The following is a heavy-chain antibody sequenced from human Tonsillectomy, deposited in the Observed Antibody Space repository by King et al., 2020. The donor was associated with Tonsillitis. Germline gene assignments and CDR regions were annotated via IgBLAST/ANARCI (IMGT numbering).Heavy chain of an antibody. J-gene: IGHJ2*01. CDR2: INHSGST. CDR1: GGSFSGYY. Sequence: HLPQWGAGLLKPSETLSLTCAVYGGSFSGYYWSWIRQPPGKGLEWIGEINHSGSTNFNPSLKSRVTISVDTSKNQFSLKLSSVTAADTAVYYCARVDIVVVPAALSYFDLWGRGTLVTVSS. D-gene: IGHD2-2*01. V-gene: IGHV4-34*01. CDR3: ARVDIVVVPAALSYFDL.